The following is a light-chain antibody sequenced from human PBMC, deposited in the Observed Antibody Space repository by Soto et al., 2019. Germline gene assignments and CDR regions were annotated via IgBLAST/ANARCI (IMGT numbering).Light chain of an antibody. V-gene: IGKV1-5*03. J-gene: IGKJ1*01. CDR3: QHYNSYSEA. CDR2: KAS. Sequence: DIQMTQSPSTLSGSVGDRVTITCRASQTISSWLAWYQQKPGKAPKLLIYKASTLKSGDPSRFSASGSGTEFNLTISSLQPDDVATYYCQHYNSYSEAFGQGTKVELK. CDR1: QTISSW.